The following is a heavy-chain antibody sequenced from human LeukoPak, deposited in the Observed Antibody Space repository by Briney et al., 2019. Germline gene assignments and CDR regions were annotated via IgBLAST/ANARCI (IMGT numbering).Heavy chain of an antibody. CDR2: ISGSGGTT. J-gene: IGHJ4*02. CDR1: GFTFSNAW. Sequence: SGGSLRLSCAASGFTFSNAWMSWVRQAPGKGLEWVSAISGSGGTTYNADSVKGRFTISRDNSKNTLYLQLNSLRAEDTAVYYCAKGAGNFDWSYHDYWGQGTLVTVSS. V-gene: IGHV3-23*01. D-gene: IGHD3-9*01. CDR3: AKGAGNFDWSYHDY.